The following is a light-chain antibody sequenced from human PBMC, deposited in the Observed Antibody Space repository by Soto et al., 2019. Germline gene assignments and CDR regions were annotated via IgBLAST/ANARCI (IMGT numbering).Light chain of an antibody. CDR1: QSISSW. J-gene: IGKJ1*01. V-gene: IGKV1-5*03. CDR3: QQYNTYKWT. Sequence: DIQMTQSPSTLSASVGDRVTITCRASQSISSWLAWYQQKPGKAPNLLIYKASSLQSGVPSRFSGGGSGTEFTLTISSLQPDDFATYYCQQYNTYKWTFGQGTKVEIK. CDR2: KAS.